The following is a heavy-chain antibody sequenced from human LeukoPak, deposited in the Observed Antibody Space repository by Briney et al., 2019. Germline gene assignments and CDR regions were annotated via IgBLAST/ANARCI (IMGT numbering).Heavy chain of an antibody. Sequence: PSETLSLTCAVSGGSISSSNWWSWVRQPLGKGLEWIGEIYHSGSTYYNPSLKSRVTISVDTSKNQFSLKLSSVTAADTAVYYCARHVSGSGSYYAPDYWGQGTLVTVSS. CDR2: IYHSGST. J-gene: IGHJ4*02. CDR3: ARHVSGSGSYYAPDY. V-gene: IGHV4-4*02. CDR1: GGSISSSNW. D-gene: IGHD3-10*01.